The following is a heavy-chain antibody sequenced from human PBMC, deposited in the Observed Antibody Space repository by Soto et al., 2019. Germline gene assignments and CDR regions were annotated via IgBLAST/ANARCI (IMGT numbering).Heavy chain of an antibody. CDR1: GGSISSSSYY. J-gene: IGHJ5*02. Sequence: QLQLQESGPGLVKPSETLSLTCTVSGGSISSSSYYWGWIRQPPGKGLEWIGSIYYSGSTYYNPSRTSRVTISVDTSKNQFSLKRSSVTAADTAVYYCARPLQVPRNWFDPWGQGTLVTVSS. V-gene: IGHV4-39*01. CDR2: IYYSGST. D-gene: IGHD3-10*01. CDR3: ARPLQVPRNWFDP.